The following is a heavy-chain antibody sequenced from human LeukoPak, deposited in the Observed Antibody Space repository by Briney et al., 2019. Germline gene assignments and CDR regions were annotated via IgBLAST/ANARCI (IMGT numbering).Heavy chain of an antibody. J-gene: IGHJ4*02. Sequence: GGSLRLSCAASKFTFSSFSMSWVRQAPGKGLEWVSAISGSGGSTYYADSVKGRFTISRDNSKNTLFLQMNSLRAEDTAIYYCAKLISPYDCWGQGTLVTVSS. V-gene: IGHV3-23*01. CDR2: ISGSGGST. CDR1: KFTFSSFS. CDR3: AKLISPYDC.